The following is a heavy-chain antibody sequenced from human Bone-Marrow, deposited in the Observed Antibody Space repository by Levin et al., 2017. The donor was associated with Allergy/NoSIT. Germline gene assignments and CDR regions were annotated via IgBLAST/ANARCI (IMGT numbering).Heavy chain of an antibody. CDR2: IYPGDSDT. D-gene: IGHD3-22*01. Sequence: GESLKISCKGSGYSFTSYWIGWVRQMPGKGLEWMGIIYPGDSDTRYSPSFQGQVTISADKSISTAYLQWSSLKASDTAMYYCARPALYYYDSSGYYYETFDYWGQGTLVTVSS. CDR3: ARPALYYYDSSGYYYETFDY. CDR1: GYSFTSYW. V-gene: IGHV5-51*01. J-gene: IGHJ4*02.